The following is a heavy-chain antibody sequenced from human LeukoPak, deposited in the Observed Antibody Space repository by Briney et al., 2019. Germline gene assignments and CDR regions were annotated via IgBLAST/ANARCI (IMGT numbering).Heavy chain of an antibody. V-gene: IGHV3-33*01. D-gene: IGHD4-17*01. CDR3: ARDTVTDVYYYYYYGMDV. J-gene: IGHJ6*02. CDR1: GFTFSSYG. CDR2: IWYDGSNK. Sequence: PGRSLRLSCAASGFTFSSYGMHWVRQAPGKGLEWVAVIWYDGSNKYYADSVKGRFTISRDNSENTLYLQMNSLRAEDTAVYYCARDTVTDVYYYYYYGMDVWGQGTTVTVSS.